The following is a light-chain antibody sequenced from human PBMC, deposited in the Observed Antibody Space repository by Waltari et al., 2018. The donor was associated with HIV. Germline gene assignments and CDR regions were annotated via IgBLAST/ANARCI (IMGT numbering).Light chain of an antibody. J-gene: IGLJ2*01. V-gene: IGLV3-1*01. CDR3: QAWDSSTVG. CDR2: QDI. Sequence: YELTQPPSVSVSPGQTANIPCSGHKLGDTYVCWYQQKPGHSPLLVIYQDIKRPSGIPERFSGSNSENTATLTISGTQAMDESDYYCQAWDSSTVGFGGGTKLTVL. CDR1: KLGDTY.